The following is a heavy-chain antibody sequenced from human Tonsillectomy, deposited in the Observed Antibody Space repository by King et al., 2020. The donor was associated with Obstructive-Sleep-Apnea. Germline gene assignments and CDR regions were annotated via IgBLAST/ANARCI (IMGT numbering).Heavy chain of an antibody. V-gene: IGHV3-23*04. CDR2: IRGSVGST. CDR3: AKVKYYDSSCFDY. CDR1: GFTFSSDA. Sequence: VQLVESGGGLVQPGGSLRLSCAASGFTFSSDAMSWVRQAPGKGLEWVSAIRGSVGSTYYADSVKGRFTISRDNSKNTLYLQMNSLRAEDTAVYYCAKVKYYDSSCFDYWGQGTLVTVSS. J-gene: IGHJ4*02. D-gene: IGHD3-22*01.